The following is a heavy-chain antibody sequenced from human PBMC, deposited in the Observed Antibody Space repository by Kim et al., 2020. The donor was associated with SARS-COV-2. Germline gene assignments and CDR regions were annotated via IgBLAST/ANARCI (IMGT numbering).Heavy chain of an antibody. J-gene: IGHJ4*02. D-gene: IGHD1-7*01. CDR3: ARGPNYIPFDY. CDR1: GFTFSSYE. V-gene: IGHV3-48*03. Sequence: GGSLRLSCTASGFTFSSYEMNWVRQAPGKGLEGVSYIIGSGTTIYYADSVRGRFTISRDNDKNSLFLQMNSLRAEDTAVYYCARGPNYIPFDYWGQGTLV. CDR2: IIGSGTTI.